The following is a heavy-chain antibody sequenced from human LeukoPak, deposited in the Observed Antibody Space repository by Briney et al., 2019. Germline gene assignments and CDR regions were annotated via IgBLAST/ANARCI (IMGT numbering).Heavy chain of an antibody. CDR3: VKSVGYGLIDY. Sequence: SETLSLTCTVSGGSISSSSYYWGWIRQPPGKGLEWIGSIYYSGSTYYNPSLKSRVTISIDMSKNQFSLRLSSVTAADTAMYYCVKSVGYGLIDYWGQGTLVTVS. D-gene: IGHD1-1*01. J-gene: IGHJ4*02. V-gene: IGHV4-39*01. CDR1: GGSISSSSYY. CDR2: IYYSGST.